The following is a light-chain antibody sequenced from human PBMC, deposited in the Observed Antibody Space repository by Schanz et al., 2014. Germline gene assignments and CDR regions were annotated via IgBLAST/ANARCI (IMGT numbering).Light chain of an antibody. CDR1: QSVDTL. J-gene: IGKJ1*01. CDR3: QHRSVG. Sequence: EIVLTQSPATLSLSPGERATLSCRASQSVDTLLAWYQHKPGQAPRLLFFDASGRATGIPARFSGSGSGTDFTLTISSLEPEDFAVYYCQHRSVGFGQGTKVDIK. CDR2: DAS. V-gene: IGKV3-11*01.